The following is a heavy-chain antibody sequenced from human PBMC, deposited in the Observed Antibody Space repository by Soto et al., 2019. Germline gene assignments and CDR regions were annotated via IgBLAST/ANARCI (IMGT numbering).Heavy chain of an antibody. J-gene: IGHJ4*02. D-gene: IGHD3-10*01. CDR2: VYRGSSET. CDR1: GYSFSNFW. CDR3: ARPYYYAPSGSHPNAPHFFDQ. V-gene: IGHV5-51*01. Sequence: LGESLKISCKASGYSFSNFWIGWVRQRPGKGLEWMAIVYRGSSETIYSPSFKGQVTISADESLDTAYLQWRSLKPSDTAIYYCARPYYYAPSGSHPNAPHFFDQWGPGTLVTVSS.